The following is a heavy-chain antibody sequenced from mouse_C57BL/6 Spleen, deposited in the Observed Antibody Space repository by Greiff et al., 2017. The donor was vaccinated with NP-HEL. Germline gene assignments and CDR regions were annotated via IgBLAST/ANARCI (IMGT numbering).Heavy chain of an antibody. J-gene: IGHJ2*01. CDR1: GYTFTDHI. D-gene: IGHD2-3*01. CDR3: GSRLLPLFFDY. V-gene: IGHV1-11*01. CDR2: IYPVSGET. Sequence: VQLQQSGAELASPGASVTLSCKASGYTFTDHIMNWVKKRPGQGLEWIGRIYPVSGETKYNQKFMGKATFSVDRSSSTVYMVLNSLTSEDPAVYYCGSRLLPLFFDYWGQGTTLTVSS.